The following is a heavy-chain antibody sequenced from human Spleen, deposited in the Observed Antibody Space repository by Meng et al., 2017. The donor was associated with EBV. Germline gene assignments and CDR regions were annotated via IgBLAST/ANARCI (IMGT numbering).Heavy chain of an antibody. Sequence: QVWLVQSRPEGKKPGASWKVSCEASGYNFPKYGIIWVRQAPGQGLEWMGSISASAYGGGTKYAQKFQGRVTMTADTSTATAYMELRSLTYDDTAVYYCARTNALDSWGQGTLVTVSS. V-gene: IGHV1-18*01. CDR3: ARTNALDS. J-gene: IGHJ4*02. CDR2: ISASAYGGGT. CDR1: GYNFPKYG.